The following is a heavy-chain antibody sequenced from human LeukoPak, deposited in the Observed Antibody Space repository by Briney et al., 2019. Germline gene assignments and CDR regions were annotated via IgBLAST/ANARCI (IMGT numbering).Heavy chain of an antibody. J-gene: IGHJ4*02. D-gene: IGHD6-13*01. Sequence: PGGSLRLSCAASGFTLSSYGMHWVRQAPGKGLEWVAVISYDGSNKYYADSVKGRFTISRDNSKNTLYLQMNSLRAEDTAVYYCARVPSGGYIDYWGQGTLVTVSS. V-gene: IGHV3-30*03. CDR1: GFTLSSYG. CDR2: ISYDGSNK. CDR3: ARVPSGGYIDY.